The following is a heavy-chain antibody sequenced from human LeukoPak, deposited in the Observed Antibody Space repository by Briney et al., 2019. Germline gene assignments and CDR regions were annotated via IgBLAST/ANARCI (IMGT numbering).Heavy chain of an antibody. Sequence: PSETLSLTCTVSGGSVSSGHYYWSWIRQPPGKGLEWIGNIYSSGSTKYNSSLKSRVTISVDTSMNQFSLKLSSLTAADTAVYYCAGRRISYFDSWGQGTLVTVSS. V-gene: IGHV4-61*01. J-gene: IGHJ4*02. CDR3: AGRRISYFDS. CDR1: GGSVSSGHYY. CDR2: IYSSGST. D-gene: IGHD2-15*01.